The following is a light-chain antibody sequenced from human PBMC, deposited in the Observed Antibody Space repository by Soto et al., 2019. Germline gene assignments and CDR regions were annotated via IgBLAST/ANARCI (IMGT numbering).Light chain of an antibody. V-gene: IGLV2-8*01. CDR2: EVI. CDR1: SSDVGGYNY. Sequence: QSALTQPPSASGSPGQSVTISCTGTSSDVGGYNYVSWYQQHPGKAPKLMIYEVIKRPSGVPDRFSGSKSGNTASLTVSGLQAEDEADYYCSSYAGYNILVFGGGTKLTVL. J-gene: IGLJ2*01. CDR3: SSYAGYNILV.